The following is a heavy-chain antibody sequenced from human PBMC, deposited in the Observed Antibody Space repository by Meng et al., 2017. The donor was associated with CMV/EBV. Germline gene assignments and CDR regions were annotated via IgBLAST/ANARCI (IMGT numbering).Heavy chain of an antibody. D-gene: IGHD3-9*01. CDR1: GFTFSSYW. Sequence: GGSLRLSCAASGFTFSSYWMSWVRQAPGKGLEWVANIKQDGSEKYYVDSVKGRFTISRDNAKNSLYLQMNSLRAEDTAVYYCARQYYDILTGYYNVIGVFDYWGRGTLVTVSS. CDR2: IKQDGSEK. J-gene: IGHJ4*02. CDR3: ARQYYDILTGYYNVIGVFDY. V-gene: IGHV3-7*01.